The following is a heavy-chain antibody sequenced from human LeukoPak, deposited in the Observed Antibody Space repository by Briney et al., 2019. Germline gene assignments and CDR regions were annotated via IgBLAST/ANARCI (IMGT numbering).Heavy chain of an antibody. CDR3: ARGGIGDPLRGDY. Sequence: ASVMVSCKASGYTFTTYAMNWVRQAPGQGLEWMGWINTNTGYPTYAQGFTGRFVFSLDTSGSTAYLQISSLKAEDTAVYYCARGGIGDPLRGDYWGQGTLVTVSS. V-gene: IGHV7-4-1*02. J-gene: IGHJ4*02. CDR1: GYTFTTYA. CDR2: INTNTGYP. D-gene: IGHD3-16*01.